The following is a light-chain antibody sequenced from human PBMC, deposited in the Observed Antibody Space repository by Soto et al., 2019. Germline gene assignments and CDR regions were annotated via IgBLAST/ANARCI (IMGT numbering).Light chain of an antibody. V-gene: IGLV2-14*01. Sequence: QSALTQPASVSGSPGQSITISCTGTSSDVGGYNYVSWYQQHPGKAPKLMIYDVSNRPSGVSNRFSGSKSGNTASLTISELQAEDEADYYCISYTSSSTLVVFGGGTKRTVL. CDR2: DVS. CDR1: SSDVGGYNY. CDR3: ISYTSSSTLVV. J-gene: IGLJ2*01.